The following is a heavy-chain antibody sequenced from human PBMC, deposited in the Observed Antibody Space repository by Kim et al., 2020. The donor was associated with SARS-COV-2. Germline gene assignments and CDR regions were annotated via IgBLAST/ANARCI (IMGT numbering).Heavy chain of an antibody. J-gene: IGHJ6*02. D-gene: IGHD3-10*01. CDR3: ARGDTMVRRRRNYYYYGMDV. Sequence: SVKVSCKASGGTFSSYAISWVRQAPGQGLEWMGGIIPIFGTANYAQKFQGRVTITADESTSTAYMELSSLRSEDTAVYYCARGDTMVRRRRNYYYYGMDVCGQEATVTVSS. CDR1: GGTFSSYA. V-gene: IGHV1-69*13. CDR2: IIPIFGTA.